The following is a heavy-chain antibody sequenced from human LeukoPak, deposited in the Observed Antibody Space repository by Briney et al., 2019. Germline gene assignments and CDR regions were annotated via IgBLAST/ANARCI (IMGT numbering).Heavy chain of an antibody. CDR3: ARGDTIFGGIGYYFDY. D-gene: IGHD3-3*01. Sequence: ASVKVSCKASGYTFTGYYMHWVRQAPGQGLEWMGWINPNSGGTNYAQKFQGRVTMTRDTSISTAYMELSRLRSDDTAVYYCARGDTIFGGIGYYFDYWGQGTLVTVSS. CDR2: INPNSGGT. J-gene: IGHJ4*02. V-gene: IGHV1-2*02. CDR1: GYTFTGYY.